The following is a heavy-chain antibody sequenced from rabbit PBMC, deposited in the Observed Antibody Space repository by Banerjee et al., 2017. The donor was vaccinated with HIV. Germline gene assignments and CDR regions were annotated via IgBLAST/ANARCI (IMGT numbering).Heavy chain of an antibody. Sequence: QEQLEESGGDLVKPGASLTLTCTASGFSFSSSYYMCWVRQAPGKGLEWIGCIYTGSSGSTYYASWAKGRFPISKTSSPTVTLQMTGLTGADTATYFCASHSSGHVGSGCNLWGQGTLVTVS. D-gene: IGHD1-1*01. CDR1: GFSFSSSYY. CDR2: IYTGSSGST. CDR3: ASHSSGHVGSGCNL. V-gene: IGHV1S45*01. J-gene: IGHJ4*01.